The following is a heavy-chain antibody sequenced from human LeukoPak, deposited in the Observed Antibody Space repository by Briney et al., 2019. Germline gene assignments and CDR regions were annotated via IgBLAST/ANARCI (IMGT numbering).Heavy chain of an antibody. CDR2: INHSGST. CDR3: ARAGYSSGYNDY. CDR1: GGSFSGYY. V-gene: IGHV4-34*01. Sequence: SETLSLTCAVYGGSFSGYYWSWIRQPPGKGLEWIGEINHSGSTNYNPSLKSRVTISADTSNNQFSLKLSSVTAADTAVYYCARAGYSSGYNDYWGQGTLVTVSS. D-gene: IGHD6-19*01. J-gene: IGHJ4*02.